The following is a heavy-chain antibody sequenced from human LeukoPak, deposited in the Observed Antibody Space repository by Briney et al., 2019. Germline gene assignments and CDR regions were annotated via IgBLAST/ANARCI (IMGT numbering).Heavy chain of an antibody. CDR2: IKQDGSEK. D-gene: IGHD3-10*01. CDR3: ARHQYF. V-gene: IGHV3-7*02. Sequence: GGSLRLSCEASGFTFSSYWMSWVRQAPGKGLEWVANIKQDGSEKYYVDSVKGRFTISRDNAKNSLYLQMNSLRAEDTAVYYCARHQYFGGQGTLVTVSS. J-gene: IGHJ4*02. CDR1: GFTFSSYW.